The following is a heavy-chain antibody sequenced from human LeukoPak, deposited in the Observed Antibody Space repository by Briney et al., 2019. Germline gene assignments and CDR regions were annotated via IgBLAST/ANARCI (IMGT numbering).Heavy chain of an antibody. D-gene: IGHD3-10*01. CDR3: AGDSMVRGGGAFDI. J-gene: IGHJ3*02. CDR2: IDSGGTT. Sequence: QPGGSLRLSCAASGFTFSSYTMNWVRQAPGKGLEWVSAIDSGGTTYYADSVKGRFTISRDNSKNTLYLQMNSLRAEDTAVYYCAGDSMVRGGGAFDIWGQGTMVTVSS. CDR1: GFTFSSYT. V-gene: IGHV3-23*01.